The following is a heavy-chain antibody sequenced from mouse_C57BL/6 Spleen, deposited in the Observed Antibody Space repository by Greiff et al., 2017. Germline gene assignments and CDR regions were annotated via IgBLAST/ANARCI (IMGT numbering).Heavy chain of an antibody. D-gene: IGHD1-1*01. CDR2: IYPRSGNT. Sequence: VQLQQPGTELVKPGASVKLSCKASGYTFTSYGISWVKQRTGQGLEWIGEIYPRSGNTYYNEKFKGKATLTADKSSSTAYMELRSLTSEDSAVYFCAREDYYGSSYPLAYWGQGTLVTVSA. J-gene: IGHJ3*01. CDR1: GYTFTSYG. CDR3: AREDYYGSSYPLAY. V-gene: IGHV1-81*01.